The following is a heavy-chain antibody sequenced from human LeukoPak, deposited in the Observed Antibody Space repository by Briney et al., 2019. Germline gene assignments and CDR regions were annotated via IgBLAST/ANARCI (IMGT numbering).Heavy chain of an antibody. D-gene: IGHD3-10*01. CDR1: GFTFSSYG. J-gene: IGHJ6*02. Sequence: GRSLRLSCAASGFTFSSYGMHWVRQAPGKGLEWVAVIWYDGSNKYYADSVKGRFTISRDNSKNTLYLQMNSLRAEDTAVYYCARGYYSAGGMDVWGQGTTVTVSS. CDR2: IWYDGSNK. V-gene: IGHV3-33*01. CDR3: ARGYYSAGGMDV.